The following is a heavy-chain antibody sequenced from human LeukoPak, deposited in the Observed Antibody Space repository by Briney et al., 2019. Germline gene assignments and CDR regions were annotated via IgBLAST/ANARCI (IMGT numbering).Heavy chain of an antibody. Sequence: GGSLRLSCTGSGFTFSSYWMSWVRQAPGKGLEWVANIRQDGDLKHYVDSVRGRFTISRDNAENSLYLQMNSLRVEDTAIYYCAREIAGTIKSYFDYWGQGTLVTASS. CDR2: IRQDGDLK. V-gene: IGHV3-7*01. CDR1: GFTFSSYW. J-gene: IGHJ4*02. CDR3: AREIAGTIKSYFDY. D-gene: IGHD1-7*01.